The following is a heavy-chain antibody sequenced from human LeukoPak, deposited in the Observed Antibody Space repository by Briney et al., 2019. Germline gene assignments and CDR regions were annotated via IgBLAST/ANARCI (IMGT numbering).Heavy chain of an antibody. Sequence: PSQTLSLTCTVSGGSISSGSYYWSWIRQPAGKGLEWIGRIYTSGSTNYNPSLKSRVTKSVDTSKNQFSLKLSSVTAADTAVYYCARAPQRSLDAFDIWGQGTMVTVSS. CDR2: IYTSGST. V-gene: IGHV4-61*02. CDR3: ARAPQRSLDAFDI. J-gene: IGHJ3*02. CDR1: GGSISSGSYY. D-gene: IGHD6-25*01.